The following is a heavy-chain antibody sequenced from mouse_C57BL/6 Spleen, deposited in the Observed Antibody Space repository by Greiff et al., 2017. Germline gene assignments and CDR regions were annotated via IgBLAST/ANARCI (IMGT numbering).Heavy chain of an antibody. D-gene: IGHD4-1*01. V-gene: IGHV1-82*01. CDR3: ARQLTGLFDY. Sequence: QVQLKESGPELVKPGASVKISCKASGYAFSSSWMNWVKQRPGKGLEWIGRIYPGDGDTNYNGKFKGKATLTADKSSSTAYMQLSSLTSEDSAVYFCARQLTGLFDYWGQGTTLTVSS. CDR1: GYAFSSSW. J-gene: IGHJ2*01. CDR2: IYPGDGDT.